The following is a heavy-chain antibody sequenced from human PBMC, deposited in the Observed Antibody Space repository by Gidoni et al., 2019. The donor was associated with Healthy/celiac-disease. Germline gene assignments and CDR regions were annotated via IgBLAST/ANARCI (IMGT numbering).Heavy chain of an antibody. J-gene: IGHJ4*02. CDR2: INHSGSN. CDR3: ARKGQWLVLYYFDY. CDR1: GGSFSGYY. Sequence: QVQLQQWGAGLLKPSETLSLTCAVYGGSFSGYYWSWIRQPPGKGLEWIGEINHSGSNNYNPSLKSRVTISVDTSKNQFSLKLSSVTAADTAVYYCARKGQWLVLYYFDYWGQGTLVTVSS. D-gene: IGHD6-19*01. V-gene: IGHV4-34*01.